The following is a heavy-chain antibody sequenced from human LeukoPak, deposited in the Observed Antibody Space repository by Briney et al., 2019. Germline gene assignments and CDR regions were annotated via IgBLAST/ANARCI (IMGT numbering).Heavy chain of an antibody. V-gene: IGHV4-59*12. J-gene: IGHJ3*02. CDR1: GGSISSYY. CDR2: IYYSGST. Sequence: SETLSLTCTVSGGSISSYYWSWIRQPPGKGLEWIGYIYYSGSTNYNPSLKSRVTISVDTSKNQFSLKLSSVTAADTAVYYCARGFGYGSGSYRDAFDIWGQGTMVTVSS. D-gene: IGHD3-10*01. CDR3: ARGFGYGSGSYRDAFDI.